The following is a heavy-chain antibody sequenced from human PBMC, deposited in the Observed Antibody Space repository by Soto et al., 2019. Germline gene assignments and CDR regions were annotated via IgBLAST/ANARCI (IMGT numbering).Heavy chain of an antibody. CDR2: MNPNSGNT. V-gene: IGHV1-8*01. CDR3: ARGLRDYDFWSGYLIGWFDP. CDR1: GYTFTSYD. Sequence: QVQLVQSGAEVKKPGASVKVSCQASGYTFTSYDINWVRQATGQGLEWLGWMNPNSGNTGYAQKFQGRVTMTRNTAISTAYMELSSLRSEDTAVYYCARGLRDYDFWSGYLIGWFDPWGQGTLVTFSS. J-gene: IGHJ5*02. D-gene: IGHD3-3*01.